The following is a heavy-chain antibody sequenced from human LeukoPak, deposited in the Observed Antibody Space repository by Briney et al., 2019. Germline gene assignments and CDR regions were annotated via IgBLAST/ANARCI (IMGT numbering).Heavy chain of an antibody. CDR1: GFTFSSYW. J-gene: IGHJ3*02. CDR3: ARVVRHYYDSSGYYQRPDDAFDI. D-gene: IGHD3-22*01. Sequence: GGSLRLSCAALGFTFSSYWMSWVRQAPGKGLEWVANIKQDGSAKYYVDSVKGRFTISRDNAKNSLYLQMNSLRAEDTAVYYCARVVRHYYDSSGYYQRPDDAFDIWGQGTMVTVSS. V-gene: IGHV3-7*01. CDR2: IKQDGSAK.